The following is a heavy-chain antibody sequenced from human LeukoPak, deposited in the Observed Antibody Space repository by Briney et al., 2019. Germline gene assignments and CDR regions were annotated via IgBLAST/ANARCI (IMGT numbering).Heavy chain of an antibody. CDR3: ARGANYYDSSGYYY. Sequence: SETLSLTCAVYGGSFSGYYWSWIRQPPGKGLEWIGEINHSGSTNYNPSLKSRVTISVDTSKNQFSLKLSSVTAADTAVYYCARGANYYDSSGYYYWGLGTLVTVSS. D-gene: IGHD3-22*01. CDR2: INHSGST. CDR1: GGSFSGYY. V-gene: IGHV4-34*01. J-gene: IGHJ4*02.